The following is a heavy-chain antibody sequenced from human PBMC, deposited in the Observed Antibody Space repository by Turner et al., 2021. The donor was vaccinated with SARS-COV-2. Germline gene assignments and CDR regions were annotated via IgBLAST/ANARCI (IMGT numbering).Heavy chain of an antibody. D-gene: IGHD6-13*01. V-gene: IGHV1-2*02. J-gene: IGHJ4*01. Sequence: QLQLVQSGAEVTKPGASLTVPCKTSGYTFTNHYMHWVRQAPVQGLEWMGWVNPNSSGRNYALKVHGRVTMTSDTSITTAYMELSILRSDDTAVYYCAKVVLQGIPNFDYWGQGTLVTVSS. CDR2: VNPNSSGR. CDR3: AKVVLQGIPNFDY. CDR1: GYTFTNHY.